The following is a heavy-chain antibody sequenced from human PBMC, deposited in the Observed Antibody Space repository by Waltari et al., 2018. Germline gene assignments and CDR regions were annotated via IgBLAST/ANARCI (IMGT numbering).Heavy chain of an antibody. D-gene: IGHD7-27*01. V-gene: IGHV1-3*01. CDR1: GYTFTSYA. CDR3: ARDSTRRLGTGFGY. J-gene: IGHJ4*02. CDR2: INAGNGNT. Sequence: QVQVVQSGAEVKKPGASVKVSCKAAGYTFTSYAMHWVRQAPGQRLEWMGWINAGNGNTKYSQKFQSRVTITRDTSASTAYMELSSLRSEDTAVYYCARDSTRRLGTGFGYWGQGTLVTVSS.